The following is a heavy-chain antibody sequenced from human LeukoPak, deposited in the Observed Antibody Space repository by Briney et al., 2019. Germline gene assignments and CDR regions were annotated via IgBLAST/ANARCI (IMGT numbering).Heavy chain of an antibody. CDR2: IKQDGSEE. CDR3: ARRYFDY. CDR1: GFTISSYW. J-gene: IGHJ4*02. Sequence: GGSLRLSCVASGFTISSYWMHWVRQAPGKGLEWVANIKQDGSEEYYVDSVKGRFTISRDNAKNSLYLHMNSLRAEDTAVYYCARRYFDYWGQGILVTVSS. V-gene: IGHV3-7*03.